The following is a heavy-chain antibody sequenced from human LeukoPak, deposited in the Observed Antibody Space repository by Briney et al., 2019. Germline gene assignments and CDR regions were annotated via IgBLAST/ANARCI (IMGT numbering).Heavy chain of an antibody. V-gene: IGHV3-48*02. J-gene: IGHJ4*02. CDR3: ARDLDGSGRAFDF. CDR1: GFTLSSNS. Sequence: SGGSLRLSCAASGFTLSSNSMNWVSQAPGKGMECVSYISSSTTTIHYADSVKGRFTISRENAKNSLYLQMNSLRDEDTAVYYCARDLDGSGRAFDFWGQGALVTVSS. D-gene: IGHD3-10*01. CDR2: ISSSTTTI.